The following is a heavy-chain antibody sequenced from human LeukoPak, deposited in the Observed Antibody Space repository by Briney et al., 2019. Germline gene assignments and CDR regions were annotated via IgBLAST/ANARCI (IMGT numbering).Heavy chain of an antibody. CDR3: ARDNVEMATIKMGPVDY. CDR1: GFTFSSYG. CDR2: IWYDGSNK. J-gene: IGHJ4*02. Sequence: PGRSLRLSCAASGFTFSSYGKHWVRQAPGKGLEWVAVIWYDGSNKYYADSVKGRFTISRDNSKNTLYLQMNSLRAEDTAVYSCARDNVEMATIKMGPVDYWGQGTLVTVSS. V-gene: IGHV3-33*01. D-gene: IGHD5-24*01.